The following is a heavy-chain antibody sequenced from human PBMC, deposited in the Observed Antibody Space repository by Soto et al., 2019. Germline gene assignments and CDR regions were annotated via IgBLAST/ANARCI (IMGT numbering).Heavy chain of an antibody. CDR1: GGSISSGGYS. CDR3: ARVGGLGYCSSTSCSDAFDI. J-gene: IGHJ3*02. V-gene: IGHV4-30-2*01. CDR2: IYHSGST. Sequence: SETLSLTCAVSGGSISSGGYSWSWIRQPPGKGLEWIGYIYHSGSTYYNPSLKSRVTISVDRSKNQFSLKLSSVTAADTAVYYCARVGGLGYCSSTSCSDAFDIWGQGTMVTVSS. D-gene: IGHD2-2*01.